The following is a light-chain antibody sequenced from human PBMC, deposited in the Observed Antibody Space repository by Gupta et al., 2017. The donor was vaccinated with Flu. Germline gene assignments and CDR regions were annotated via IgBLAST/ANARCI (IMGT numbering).Light chain of an antibody. Sequence: SSLYASGRDRGTGTCRASQSIRSYLDWYKQNPRKGRKLLIYAASIWQSRVTSRFRSSGCGTNXSLTISXRQPEDFASSYYHKNDSNPPWTFGXGTKVEIK. V-gene: IGKV1-39*01. CDR2: AAS. J-gene: IGKJ1*01. CDR1: QSIRSY. CDR3: HKNDSNPPWT.